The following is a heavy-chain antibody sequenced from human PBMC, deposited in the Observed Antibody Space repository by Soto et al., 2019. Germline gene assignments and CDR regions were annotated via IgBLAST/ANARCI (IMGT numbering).Heavy chain of an antibody. V-gene: IGHV1-2*04. D-gene: IGHD5-18*01. CDR3: ARGVAGGYCYGHLYYYHYGMDV. J-gene: IGHJ6*02. Sequence: ASVKVSCKASGYTFTGYYMHCVRQAPGQGLEWMGWINPNSGGTNYAQKFQGWVTMTRDTSISTAYMELSRLRSDDTAVYYCARGVAGGYCYGHLYYYHYGMDVWGQRTTVTVSS. CDR1: GYTFTGYY. CDR2: INPNSGGT.